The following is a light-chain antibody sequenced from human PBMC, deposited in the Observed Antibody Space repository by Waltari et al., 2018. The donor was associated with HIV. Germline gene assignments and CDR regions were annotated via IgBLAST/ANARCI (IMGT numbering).Light chain of an antibody. CDR2: RNN. CDR3: AAWDDNLSGWV. Sequence: QSVLTQPPSASGTPGQSVTISCSGSSSNIGSNYVYWYQPLPGTAPKLLIDRNNQRPSGVPDRFSGFKSGTSASLAISGLRSEDEADYYCAAWDDNLSGWVFGGGSKLTIL. V-gene: IGLV1-47*01. CDR1: SSNIGSNY. J-gene: IGLJ3*02.